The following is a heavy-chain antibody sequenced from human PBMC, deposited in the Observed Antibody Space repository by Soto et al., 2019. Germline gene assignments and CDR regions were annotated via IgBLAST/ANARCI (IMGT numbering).Heavy chain of an antibody. J-gene: IGHJ5*02. V-gene: IGHV4-31*03. CDR2: IYYSGST. CDR3: ARLNRHWFDP. Sequence: SETLSLTCTVSGGSISSGGYYWSWIRQHPGKGLEWIGYIYYSGSTYYNPSLKSRVTISVDTSKNQFSLKLSSVTAADTAVYYCARLNRHWFDPWGQGTLVTVPS. CDR1: GGSISSGGYY.